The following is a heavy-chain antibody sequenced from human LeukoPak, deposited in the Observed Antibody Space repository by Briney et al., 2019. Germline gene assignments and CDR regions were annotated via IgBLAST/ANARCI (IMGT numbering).Heavy chain of an antibody. Sequence: GGSLRLSCEASGFIFSTYSMNWVRQAPGKGLEWVSSISSSSIYIYYADSVKGRFTISRDNAKNSLYLQMNSLRAEDTAVYYCARDLLGYNYHYMDVWGKGTTVTVSS. V-gene: IGHV3-21*01. D-gene: IGHD1-20*01. CDR3: ARDLLGYNYHYMDV. CDR1: GFIFSTYS. J-gene: IGHJ6*03. CDR2: ISSSSIYI.